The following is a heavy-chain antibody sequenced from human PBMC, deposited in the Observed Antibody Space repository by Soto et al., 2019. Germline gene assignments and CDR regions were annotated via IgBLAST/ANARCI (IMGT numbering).Heavy chain of an antibody. Sequence: SETLSLTCTVSGWSISSYYWSWIRQPPGKGVEWIGYIYYSGSTNYNPSLKSRVTISVDTSKNQFSLKLSSVTAADTALYYCASGIVGATTYGMDVWGQGTTVTVSS. D-gene: IGHD1-26*01. CDR2: IYYSGST. CDR3: ASGIVGATTYGMDV. J-gene: IGHJ6*02. V-gene: IGHV4-59*01. CDR1: GWSISSYY.